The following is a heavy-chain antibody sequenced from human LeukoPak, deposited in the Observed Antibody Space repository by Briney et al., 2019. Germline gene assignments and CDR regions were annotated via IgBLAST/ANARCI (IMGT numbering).Heavy chain of an antibody. Sequence: SETLSLTCSVSGGSIGSSSYYWGWIRQPPGKGLEWIGEIIHRGSTNYNPSLKSRLTISVDTSKNQFSLKLSSVTAADTAVYYCARGDTVAARPGRFDYWGQGTLVTVSS. CDR2: IIHRGST. CDR1: GGSIGSSSYY. J-gene: IGHJ4*02. V-gene: IGHV4-39*07. D-gene: IGHD6-6*01. CDR3: ARGDTVAARPGRFDY.